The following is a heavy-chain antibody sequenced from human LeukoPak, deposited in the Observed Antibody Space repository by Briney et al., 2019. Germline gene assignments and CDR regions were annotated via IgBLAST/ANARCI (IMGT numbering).Heavy chain of an antibody. V-gene: IGHV3-7*03. Sequence: GGSLRLSCAASGFTFSSYWMSWVRQAPGKGLEWVANIKQDGSEKYYVDSVKGRFTISRDNAKNSLYLQMNSLRAEDTAVYYCAKRESAMVRGVLDYWGQGTLVTVSS. CDR2: IKQDGSEK. CDR3: AKRESAMVRGVLDY. D-gene: IGHD3-10*01. CDR1: GFTFSSYW. J-gene: IGHJ4*02.